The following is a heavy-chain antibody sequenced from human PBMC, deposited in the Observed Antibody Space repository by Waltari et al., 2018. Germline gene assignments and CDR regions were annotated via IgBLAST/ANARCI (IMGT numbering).Heavy chain of an antibody. V-gene: IGHV3-7*01. CDR2: IRQDGSEK. J-gene: IGHJ4*02. CDR1: GCPFRTFG. Sequence: VQLVESGGGLVQPGGSRSRPCAASGCPFRTFGLIWVRLAPGKGREWGAIIRQDGSEKLYVDSVKGRFTISRDNAKNSVYLQMNFLRAEDTAVYYCAGSTGWLLESWGQGTLVTVSS. CDR3: AGSTGWLLES. D-gene: IGHD6-19*01.